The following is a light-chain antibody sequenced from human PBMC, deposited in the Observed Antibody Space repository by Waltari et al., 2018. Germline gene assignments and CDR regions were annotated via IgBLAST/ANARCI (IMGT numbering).Light chain of an antibody. CDR3: HQYDQTPWT. CDR1: RRVGASF. Sequence: ETVLTQSPVTLSLSPGETATLSCRASRRVGASFLAWYHQRPGQSPRLLIYATSTRATGIPDRFSGDGSGTDFTLIIRRLEPEDLGVYFCHQYDQTPWTFGQGTTVE. V-gene: IGKV3-20*01. J-gene: IGKJ1*01. CDR2: ATS.